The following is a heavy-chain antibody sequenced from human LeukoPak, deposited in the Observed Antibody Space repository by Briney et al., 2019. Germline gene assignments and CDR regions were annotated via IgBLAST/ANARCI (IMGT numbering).Heavy chain of an antibody. CDR2: ISYDGSNK. D-gene: IGHD6-13*01. Sequence: TGGSLRLSCAASGFTFSSYAMHWVRQAPGKGLEWVAVISYDGSNKYYADSVKGRFTISRDNSKNTLYLQMNSLRAEDTAVYYCARAHLVIAAAGTVYYYYGMDVWGQGTTVTVSS. J-gene: IGHJ6*02. CDR1: GFTFSSYA. V-gene: IGHV3-30-3*01. CDR3: ARAHLVIAAAGTVYYYYGMDV.